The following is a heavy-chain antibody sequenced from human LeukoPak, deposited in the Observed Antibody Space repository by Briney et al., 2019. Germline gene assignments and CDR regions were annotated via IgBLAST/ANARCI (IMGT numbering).Heavy chain of an antibody. J-gene: IGHJ4*02. CDR2: ISAYNGNT. CDR3: ARYCGGDCYSFSGIDY. D-gene: IGHD2-21*01. CDR1: GYTFTSYG. V-gene: IGHV1-18*01. Sequence: ASVKVSCKASGYTFTSYGISWVRQAPGQGLEWMGWISAYNGNTNYAQKLQGRVTMTTDTSTSTAYMELRSLRSDDTAVYYCARYCGGDCYSFSGIDYWGQGTLVTVPS.